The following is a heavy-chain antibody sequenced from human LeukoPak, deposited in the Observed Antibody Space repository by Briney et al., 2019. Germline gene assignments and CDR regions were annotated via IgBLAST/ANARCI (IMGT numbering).Heavy chain of an antibody. CDR3: ARDRHQQLADY. CDR2: ITGGGAAT. D-gene: IGHD6-13*01. J-gene: IGHJ4*02. CDR1: GFTFSSYA. Sequence: PGESLRLSCAASGFTFSSYAMSWVRQAPGKGLEWVSAITGGGAATSYADSVKGRFTISRVNSKNSLYLQMNSLRAEDTAVYYCARDRHQQLADYWGQGTLVTVSS. V-gene: IGHV3-23*01.